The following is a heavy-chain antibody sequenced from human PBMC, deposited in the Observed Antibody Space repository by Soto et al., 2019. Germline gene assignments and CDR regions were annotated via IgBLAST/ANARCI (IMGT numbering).Heavy chain of an antibody. J-gene: IGHJ6*02. D-gene: IGHD5-18*01. CDR2: IIPIFGTA. CDR1: GGTFSSYA. V-gene: IGHV1-69*06. CDR3: AREGGYSYGYVGDYYYGMDV. Sequence: QVQLVQSGAEVKKPGSSVKVSCKASGGTFSSYAISWVRQAPGQGLEWMGGIIPIFGTANYAQKFQGRVTITGEKTPSTAYMELRRLRSEDTAVYYWAREGGYSYGYVGDYYYGMDVWGQGTTVPVSS.